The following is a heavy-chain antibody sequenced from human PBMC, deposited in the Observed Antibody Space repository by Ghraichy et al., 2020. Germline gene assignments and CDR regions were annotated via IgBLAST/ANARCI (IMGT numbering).Heavy chain of an antibody. CDR1: GFTFSSYA. D-gene: IGHD1-1*01. V-gene: IGHV3-23*01. J-gene: IGHJ3*02. CDR3: AKSLRDWNNAFDI. Sequence: GSLKLSCAASGFTFSSYAMSWVRQAPGKGLEWVSAISGSGGSTYYADSVKGRFTISRDNSKNTLYLQMNSLRAEDTAVYYCAKSLRDWNNAFDIWGQGTMVTVSS. CDR2: ISGSGGST.